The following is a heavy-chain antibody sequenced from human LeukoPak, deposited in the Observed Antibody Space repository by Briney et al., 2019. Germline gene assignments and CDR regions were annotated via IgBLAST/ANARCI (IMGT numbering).Heavy chain of an antibody. V-gene: IGHV1-69*05. CDR1: GGTFSSYT. CDR3: ARGFNYGSGSYGH. CDR2: IIPIFGTA. Sequence: SVKVSCKASGGTFSSYTISWVRQAPGQGLEWMGRIIPIFGTANYAQKFQGRVTITTDESTSTAYMELSSLRSEDTAVYYCARGFNYGSGSYGHWGQGTLVTVSS. J-gene: IGHJ4*02. D-gene: IGHD3-10*01.